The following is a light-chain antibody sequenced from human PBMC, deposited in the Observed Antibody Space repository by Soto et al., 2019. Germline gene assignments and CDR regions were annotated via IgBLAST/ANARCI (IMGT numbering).Light chain of an antibody. Sequence: QSALTQHPSASGSPGQSVTISCTGTSSDVGGYNYVSWYQQHPGKAPKLMIYEVSKRPSGVPDRFSGSKSGNTASLTVSGLQAEDEADYYCSSYAGSNKLVFGGGTKVNVL. CDR1: SSDVGGYNY. CDR2: EVS. J-gene: IGLJ2*01. CDR3: SSYAGSNKLV. V-gene: IGLV2-8*01.